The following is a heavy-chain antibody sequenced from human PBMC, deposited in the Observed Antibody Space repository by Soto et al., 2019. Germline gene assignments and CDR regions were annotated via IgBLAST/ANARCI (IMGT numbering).Heavy chain of an antibody. V-gene: IGHV3-48*02. CDR3: ARSVEGHFDY. D-gene: IGHD6-19*01. Sequence: EVQLVESGGDLGQRGGSLRLSCVASGFTFSVYSMNWVRQAPGKGLEWFSYITSDTKTIKYADSVKGRFTISRDNAKNSLYLQMNSLRDEDTAVYYCARSVEGHFDYWGQGTVVTVSS. CDR2: ITSDTKTI. J-gene: IGHJ4*02. CDR1: GFTFSVYS.